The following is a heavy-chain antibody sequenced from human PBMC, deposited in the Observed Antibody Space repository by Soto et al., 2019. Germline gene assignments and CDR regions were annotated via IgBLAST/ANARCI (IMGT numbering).Heavy chain of an antibody. CDR1: GGTFSSYA. CDR2: IIPIFGTA. J-gene: IGHJ4*02. Sequence: SVKVSCKASGGTFSSYAISWVRQAPGQGLEWMGGIIPIFGTANYAQKFQGRVTITADKSTSTAYMELSSLRSEDTAVYYCARVGLEITMVRGVIIGPLDYWGQGTLVTVSS. CDR3: ARVGLEITMVRGVIIGPLDY. D-gene: IGHD3-10*01. V-gene: IGHV1-69*06.